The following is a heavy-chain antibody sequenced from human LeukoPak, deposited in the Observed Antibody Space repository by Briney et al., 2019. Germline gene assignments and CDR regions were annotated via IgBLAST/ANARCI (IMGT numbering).Heavy chain of an antibody. CDR3: ASQGSSGFDY. J-gene: IGHJ4*02. CDR1: GGSISSSSYY. D-gene: IGHD6-19*01. V-gene: IGHV4-39*07. CDR2: IYYSGST. Sequence: SETLSLTCTVSGGSISSSSYYWGWIRQPPGKGLEWIGSIYYSGSTYYNPSLKSRVTISVDTSKNQFSLELSSVTAADTAVYYCASQGSSGFDYWGQGTLVTVSS.